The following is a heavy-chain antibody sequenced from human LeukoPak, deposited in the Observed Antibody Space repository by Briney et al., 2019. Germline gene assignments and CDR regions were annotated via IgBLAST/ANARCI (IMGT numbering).Heavy chain of an antibody. Sequence: PGGSLRLSCAASGFTSSNAWMSWVGQPPGKGLEWVGRIKGKTAGGTTDYAAPVKVRFTISRDDSKNTLYLQMNSLKTEDTAVYYCTTDSNNYYDILTGYYPLDYWGQGTLVTVSS. CDR3: TTDSNNYYDILTGYYPLDY. V-gene: IGHV3-15*01. J-gene: IGHJ4*02. D-gene: IGHD3-9*01. CDR1: GFTSSNAW. CDR2: IKGKTAGGTT.